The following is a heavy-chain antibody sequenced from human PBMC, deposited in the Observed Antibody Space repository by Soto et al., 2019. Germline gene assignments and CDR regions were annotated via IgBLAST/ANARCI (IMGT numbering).Heavy chain of an antibody. J-gene: IGHJ5*02. V-gene: IGHV1-3*01. Sequence: GASVKVSCKASGYTFTSYAMHWVHQAPGQRLEWMGWINAGNGNTKYSQKFQGRVTITRDTSASTAYMELSSLRSEDTAVYYCARGVAGPLNWFDPWGQGTLVTVSS. CDR2: INAGNGNT. CDR3: ARGVAGPLNWFDP. D-gene: IGHD6-19*01. CDR1: GYTFTSYA.